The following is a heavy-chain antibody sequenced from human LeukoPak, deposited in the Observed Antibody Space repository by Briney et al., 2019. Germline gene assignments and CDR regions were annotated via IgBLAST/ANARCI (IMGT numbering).Heavy chain of an antibody. V-gene: IGHV3-53*01. J-gene: IGHJ4*02. Sequence: GESLRLSCAASGFTVRTNYMSWVRQAPGKGLEWVSVSYSGGSTYYADSVKGRFTISRDNSKNTLYLQMNSLRAEDTAVYYCAGQYSSSYYFDYWGQGTLVTVSS. CDR3: AGQYSSSYYFDY. D-gene: IGHD6-13*01. CDR2: SYSGGST. CDR1: GFTVRTNY.